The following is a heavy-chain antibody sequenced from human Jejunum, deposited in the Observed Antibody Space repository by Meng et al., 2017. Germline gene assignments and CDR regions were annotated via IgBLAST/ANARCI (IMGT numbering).Heavy chain of an antibody. V-gene: IGHV1-18*01. Sequence: QVHRVRSGAEGKKAGASVKVSCKASGYTFTNYGINWVRQAPGQGLEWMAWISADNGNAKYAQNLQDRVTLTTETSTTTAYMELRNLRSDDTAVYYCTRGGMTSETTFFLHWGQGTLVTVSS. CDR3: TRGGMTSETTFFLH. J-gene: IGHJ4*02. D-gene: IGHD3-3*02. CDR2: ISADNGNA. CDR1: GYTFTNYG.